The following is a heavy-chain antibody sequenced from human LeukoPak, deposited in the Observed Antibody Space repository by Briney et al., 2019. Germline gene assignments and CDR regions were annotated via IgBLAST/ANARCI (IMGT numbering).Heavy chain of an antibody. CDR3: ARGVWGYYFDY. D-gene: IGHD3-16*01. CDR2: VYYSGST. V-gene: IGHV4-59*08. J-gene: IGHJ4*02. Sequence: PSETLSLTCTVSGGSISSYYWSWIRQPPGKGLEWVGYVYYSGSTNSNPSLNSRVTISVDTSKNQFSLKLSSVTAADTAVYFCARGVWGYYFDYWGQGTVVTVSS. CDR1: GGSISSYY.